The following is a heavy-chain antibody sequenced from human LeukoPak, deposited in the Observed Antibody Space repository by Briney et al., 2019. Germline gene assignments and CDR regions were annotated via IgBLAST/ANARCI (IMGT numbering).Heavy chain of an antibody. J-gene: IGHJ3*02. CDR3: AKGLLFTIIVVVNADAFDI. Sequence: GGSLRLSCEASGFTFSAYAMTWVRQAPGQGLEWVSSIGSDNKPHYSESVKGRFTISRDNSKNTLYLQMNSLRAEDTAVYYCAKGLLFTIIVVVNADAFDIWGQGTMVTVSS. CDR2: IGSDNKP. CDR1: GFTFSAYA. D-gene: IGHD3-22*01. V-gene: IGHV3-23*05.